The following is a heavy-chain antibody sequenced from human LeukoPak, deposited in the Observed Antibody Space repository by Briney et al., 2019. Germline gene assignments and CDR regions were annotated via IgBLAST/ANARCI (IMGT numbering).Heavy chain of an antibody. Sequence: GRSLRLSCAASGFTFSSYAMHWVRQAPGKGLEWVAVISYDGSNKYYADSVKGRFTISRDNSKNTLYLQMNSLRTEDTAVYYCARETGYSTHWGQGTLVTVSS. V-gene: IGHV3-30-3*01. J-gene: IGHJ4*02. D-gene: IGHD6-13*01. CDR1: GFTFSSYA. CDR3: ARETGYSTH. CDR2: ISYDGSNK.